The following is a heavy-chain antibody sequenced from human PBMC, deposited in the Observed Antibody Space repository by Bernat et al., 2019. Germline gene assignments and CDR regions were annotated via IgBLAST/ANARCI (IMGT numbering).Heavy chain of an antibody. CDR2: ISSSSSYI. CDR1: GFTFSSYS. D-gene: IGHD3-10*01. V-gene: IGHV3-21*01. CDR3: ARMGVKKGVSVRGMDY. Sequence: EVQLVESGGGLVKPGGSLRLSCAASGFTFSSYSMNWVRQAPGKGLEWVSSISSSSSYIYYADSVKGRFTISRDNAKNSLYLQMNSLRAEDKAVYYCARMGVKKGVSVRGMDYWGQGTLVTVSS. J-gene: IGHJ4*02.